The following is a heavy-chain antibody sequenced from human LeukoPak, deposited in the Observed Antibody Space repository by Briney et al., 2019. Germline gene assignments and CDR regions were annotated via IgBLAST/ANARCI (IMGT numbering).Heavy chain of an antibody. J-gene: IGHJ5*02. Sequence: TGGSLRLSWAASGFTFSDYYMSWIRQAPGRGLEWVSYISSSSSYTNYADPVKGRFTISRDNAKNPLYLQMNSLRAEDTAVYYCARLISRNWFDPWGQGTLATVSS. V-gene: IGHV3-11*06. CDR1: GFTFSDYY. D-gene: IGHD3-16*01. CDR2: ISSSSSYT. CDR3: ARLISRNWFDP.